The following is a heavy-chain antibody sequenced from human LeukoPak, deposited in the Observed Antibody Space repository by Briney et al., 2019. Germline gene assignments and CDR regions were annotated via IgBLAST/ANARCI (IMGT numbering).Heavy chain of an antibody. V-gene: IGHV4-34*01. CDR2: TNHSGST. J-gene: IGHJ4*02. CDR1: GGSFSGYY. Sequence: PSETLSLTCAVYGGSFSGYYWSWIRQPPGKGLEWIGETNHSGSTNYNPSLKSRVTISVDTSKNQFSLRLSSVTAADTAVYYCARVSRLSSSSWYGRDYYFDYWGQGTLVTVSS. D-gene: IGHD6-13*01. CDR3: ARVSRLSSSSWYGRDYYFDY.